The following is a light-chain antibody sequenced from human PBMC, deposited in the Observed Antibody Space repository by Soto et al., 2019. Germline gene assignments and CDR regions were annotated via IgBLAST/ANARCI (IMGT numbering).Light chain of an antibody. J-gene: IGKJ2*01. CDR3: QQYNSWT. CDR1: QSISSW. CDR2: KAS. V-gene: IGKV1-5*03. Sequence: DIQMTQSPSTLSASVGDRVTITSRASQSISSWLAWYQQKPGKAPKLLIYKASSLESGVPSRFRGSGSGTEFNLTISSLQPDDFATYYCQQYNSWTFGQGTKLEIK.